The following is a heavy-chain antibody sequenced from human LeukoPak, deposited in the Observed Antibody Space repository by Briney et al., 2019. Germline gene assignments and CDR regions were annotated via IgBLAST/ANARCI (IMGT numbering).Heavy chain of an antibody. CDR3: AHRRHSSSWYDY. CDR1: GLSLSTSGGG. Sequence: SGPPLGNPPQTPPLTCPFSGLSLSTSGGGVGWIPHPPGKALEWLALVYWNDDKRYRPSLKNRLTITKDTSKNQVVLTVTNMDPVDTATYYCAHRRHSSSWYDYWGQGTLVTVSS. J-gene: IGHJ4*02. D-gene: IGHD6-13*01. CDR2: VYWNDDK. V-gene: IGHV2-5*01.